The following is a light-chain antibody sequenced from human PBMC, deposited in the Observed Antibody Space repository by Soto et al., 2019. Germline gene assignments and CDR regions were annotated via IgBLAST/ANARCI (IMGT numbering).Light chain of an antibody. Sequence: DIPMTQSPSSLSASVGDRVTITCRASQSISTYLYWYQQKQGKAPKLLVYAASSLQNGVPSRFCGSGSGTDFNLTITNLQPEDFAVYYCQQTCSAPPFTFGQGTKLQIK. CDR3: QQTCSAPPFT. V-gene: IGKV1-39*01. CDR1: QSISTY. J-gene: IGKJ2*01. CDR2: AAS.